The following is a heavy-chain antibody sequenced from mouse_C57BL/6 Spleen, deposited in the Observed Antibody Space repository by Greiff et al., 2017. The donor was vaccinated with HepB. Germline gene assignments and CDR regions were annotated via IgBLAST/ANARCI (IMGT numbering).Heavy chain of an antibody. CDR3: ALNWEGAMDY. J-gene: IGHJ4*01. V-gene: IGHV7-3*01. CDR2: IRNKANGYTT. Sequence: EVKLMESGGGLVQPGGSLSLSCAASGFTFTDYYMSWVRQPPGKALEWLGFIRNKANGYTTEYSASVKGRFTISRDNSQSILYLQMNALRAEDSATYYCALNWEGAMDYWGQGTSVTVSS. CDR1: GFTFTDYY. D-gene: IGHD4-1*02.